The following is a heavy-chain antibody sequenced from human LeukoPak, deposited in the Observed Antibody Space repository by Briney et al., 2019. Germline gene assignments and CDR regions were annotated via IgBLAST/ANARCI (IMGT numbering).Heavy chain of an antibody. Sequence: SETLSLTCTVSGGSISSYYWSWIRQPPGKGLEWIGYIYYSGSTNYNPSLKSRVTISEDTSKNQFSLKLSSVTAADTAVYYCARVSRTMIVPRWGPDAFDIWGQGTMVTVSS. D-gene: IGHD3-22*01. CDR2: IYYSGST. CDR1: GGSISSYY. V-gene: IGHV4-59*01. J-gene: IGHJ3*02. CDR3: ARVSRTMIVPRWGPDAFDI.